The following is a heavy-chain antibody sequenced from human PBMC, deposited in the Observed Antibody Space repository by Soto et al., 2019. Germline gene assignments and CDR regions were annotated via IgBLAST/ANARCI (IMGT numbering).Heavy chain of an antibody. Sequence: GGSLRLSFAASGFTFSAFSMNWVRQAPGKGLEWVSYIGSSSSPTCYADSVKGRFTISRDNAKNSLYLQMNSLRDEDTAVYYCTRPEYSSSSYGMDVWGQGTTVTVSS. CDR3: TRPEYSSSSYGMDV. CDR1: GFTFSAFS. CDR2: IGSSSSPT. D-gene: IGHD6-6*01. V-gene: IGHV3-48*02. J-gene: IGHJ6*02.